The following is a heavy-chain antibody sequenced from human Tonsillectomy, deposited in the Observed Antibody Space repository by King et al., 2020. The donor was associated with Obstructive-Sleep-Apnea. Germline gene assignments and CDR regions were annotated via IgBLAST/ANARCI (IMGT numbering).Heavy chain of an antibody. CDR1: GLTFNRNW. J-gene: IGHJ3*02. CDR3: ARGGAWDLDI. V-gene: IGHV3-7*03. CDR2: INPDGSEK. D-gene: IGHD1-26*01. Sequence: VQLVESGGGLVQPGGSLRLSCAASGLTFNRNWMSWVRQTPGKGQEWVGNINPDGSEKYYVDSLKGRFIISRDNAKSSLYLQMNNLRAEDTAFYYCARGGAWDLDIWGQGTMVTVSS.